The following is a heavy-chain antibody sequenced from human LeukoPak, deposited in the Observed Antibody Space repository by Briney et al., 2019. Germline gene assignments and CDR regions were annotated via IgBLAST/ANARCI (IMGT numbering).Heavy chain of an antibody. V-gene: IGHV3-20*04. J-gene: IGHJ2*01. Sequence: RPGGSLRLSCAASGFTFDDYDMSWVRQVPGKGLEWVSNINWNGNNIGYADSLRGRFTISRDNAKNSLYLQMNSLRAEDTAVYYCAGSDTTGYTPREWDYWYFDLWGRGTLVTVSS. CDR2: INWNGNNI. CDR1: GFTFDDYD. D-gene: IGHD1-1*01. CDR3: AGSDTTGYTPREWDYWYFDL.